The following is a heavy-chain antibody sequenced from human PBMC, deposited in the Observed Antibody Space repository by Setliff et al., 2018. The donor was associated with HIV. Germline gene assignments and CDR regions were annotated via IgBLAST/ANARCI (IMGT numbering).Heavy chain of an antibody. V-gene: IGHV3-48*03. Sequence: SLRLSCAASGFTFSIYEMNWVRQAPGKGLEWVSYMTASGSKIYYADSVKGRFTISRDNAKNSLYLQMNSLRADDTAIYYSARDDPAGGIDYWGQGTLVTVSS. CDR2: MTASGSKI. J-gene: IGHJ4*02. D-gene: IGHD1-26*01. CDR1: GFTFSIYE. CDR3: ARDDPAGGIDY.